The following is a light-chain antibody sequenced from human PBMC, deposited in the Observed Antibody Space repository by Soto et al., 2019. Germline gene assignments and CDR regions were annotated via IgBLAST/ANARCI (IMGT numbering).Light chain of an antibody. J-gene: IGLJ2*01. CDR3: QSYDSSNPYVV. CDR2: EDN. V-gene: IGLV6-57*04. CDR1: SGSIASNY. Sequence: NFMLTQPHSVSESPGKTVTISCTRSSGSIASNYVQWYQQRPGSAPTTVIYEDNQRPSGVPDRFSGSIDSSSNSASLTISGLKTEDEADYYCQSYDSSNPYVVFGGGTQLT.